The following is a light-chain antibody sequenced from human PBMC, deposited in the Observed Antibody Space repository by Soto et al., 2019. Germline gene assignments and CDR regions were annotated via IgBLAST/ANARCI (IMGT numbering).Light chain of an antibody. CDR1: GSNIGTVYD. J-gene: IGLJ1*01. CDR3: QSYDSNLSGYV. Sequence: QSALTQPPSVSGAPGQRVTISCTGSGSNIGTVYDVHWYQQLPGTAPKLLIYDNSHRPSGVPDRFSGSKSGTSASLAITGLQAEDEADYYCQSYDSNLSGYVFGAGTKVTVL. CDR2: DNS. V-gene: IGLV1-40*01.